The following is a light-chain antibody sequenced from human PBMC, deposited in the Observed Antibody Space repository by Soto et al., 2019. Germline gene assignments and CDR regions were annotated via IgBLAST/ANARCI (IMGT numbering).Light chain of an antibody. J-gene: IGKJ1*01. CDR3: QQYNSYSWT. CDR2: DVS. Sequence: IQMTQSPSTLSASVGDRVTIPCRASQSISYRLAWYQQKPGKAPKVLIYDVSSLESGVPSRFSGSGSGTEFTLTISSLQPDDFATYYCQQYNSYSWTFGQGTKVDIK. V-gene: IGKV1-5*01. CDR1: QSISYR.